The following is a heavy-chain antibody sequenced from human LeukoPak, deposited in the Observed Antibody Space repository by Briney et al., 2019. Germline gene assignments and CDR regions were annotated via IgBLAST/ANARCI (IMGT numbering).Heavy chain of an antibody. CDR3: AKVLGRVVGMVQGYFDY. J-gene: IGHJ4*02. D-gene: IGHD3-10*01. V-gene: IGHV3-23*01. Sequence: GGSLRLSXAASGFTFSSYAMSWIRQAPGKGLEWVSAISGSGGSTYYADSVKGRFTISRDNSKNTLYLQMNSLRAEDTAVYYCAKVLGRVVGMVQGYFDYWGQGTLVTVSS. CDR1: GFTFSSYA. CDR2: ISGSGGST.